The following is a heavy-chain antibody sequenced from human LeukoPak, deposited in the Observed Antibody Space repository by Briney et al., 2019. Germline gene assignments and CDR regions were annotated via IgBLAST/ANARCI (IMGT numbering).Heavy chain of an antibody. V-gene: IGHV3-53*01. D-gene: IGHD4-17*01. J-gene: IGHJ4*02. CDR3: ARVSPNFGDYHLDY. CDR2: IYSGGST. Sequence: GGSLRLSCAASGFTFSSNYMSWVRQAPGKGLEGVSVIYSGGSTYYADSVKGRFTISRDNSKNTLYLQMDSLRAEDTAVYYCARVSPNFGDYHLDYWGQGTLVTVSS. CDR1: GFTFSSNY.